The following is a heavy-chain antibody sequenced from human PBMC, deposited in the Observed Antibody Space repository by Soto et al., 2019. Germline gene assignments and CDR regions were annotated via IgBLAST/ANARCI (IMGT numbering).Heavy chain of an antibody. CDR3: ARVGVYSSSWYLKGNNWFDP. Sequence: PSETLSLTCTVSGGSISSGGYYWSWIRQPPGKGLEWIGEINHSGSTNYNTSLKSRVTISVDTSKNQFFLMLSSVTAADTAVYYFARVGVYSSSWYLKGNNWFDPWGQGTLVTVS. J-gene: IGHJ5*02. CDR2: INHSGST. V-gene: IGHV4-39*07. CDR1: GGSISSGGYY. D-gene: IGHD6-13*01.